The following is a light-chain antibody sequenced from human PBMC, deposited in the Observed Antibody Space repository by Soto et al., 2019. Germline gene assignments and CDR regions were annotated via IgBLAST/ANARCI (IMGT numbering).Light chain of an antibody. CDR1: SSDVGGYNY. V-gene: IGLV2-14*01. CDR3: SSYTSSSTPW. Sequence: QSALTQPASVSGSPGQSITISYTGTSSDVGGYNYVSWYQQHPGKAPKLMIYEVSNRPSGVSNRFSGSKSGNTASLTISGLQAEDEADYYCSSYTSSSTPWFGGGTKLTVL. J-gene: IGLJ3*02. CDR2: EVS.